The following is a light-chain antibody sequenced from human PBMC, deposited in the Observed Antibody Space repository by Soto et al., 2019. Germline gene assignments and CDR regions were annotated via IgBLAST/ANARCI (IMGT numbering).Light chain of an antibody. Sequence: IEMTQSPATLSVSPGERATLCCRARQSVSNRLAWFQQKPGQAPRLLIYFASTRATDIPARFSGSGSGTDFTLTISSLQSEDFAVYYCQQYNNWPHTFGQGTKVDIK. CDR2: FAS. CDR3: QQYNNWPHT. CDR1: QSVSNR. J-gene: IGKJ2*01. V-gene: IGKV3-15*01.